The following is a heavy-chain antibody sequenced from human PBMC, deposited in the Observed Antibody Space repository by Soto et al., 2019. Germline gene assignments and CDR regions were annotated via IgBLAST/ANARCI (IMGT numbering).Heavy chain of an antibody. V-gene: IGHV4-34*01. CDR2: INHSGST. CDR3: ARVLLAAFDY. CDR1: GGSFSGYY. J-gene: IGHJ4*02. D-gene: IGHD2-15*01. Sequence: SSETLSLTCAVYGGSFSGYYWSWIRQPPGKGLEWIGEINHSGSTNYNPSLKSRVTISVDTSKNQFSLKLSSVTAADTAVYYCARVLLAAFDYWGQGTLVTVSS.